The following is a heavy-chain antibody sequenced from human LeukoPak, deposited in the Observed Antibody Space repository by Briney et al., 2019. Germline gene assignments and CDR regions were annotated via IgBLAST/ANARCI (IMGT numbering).Heavy chain of an antibody. V-gene: IGHV1-2*02. Sequence: VASVKVSCKASGYTFTVYYVHWVRQAPGQGLESMGWINPDSGDTNYEQKFQGRVTMTRDTSIGTAYMELSRLRSDDTALYYCARGAGSGSLAYDYGMDVWGQGTTVTVSS. CDR2: INPDSGDT. J-gene: IGHJ6*02. D-gene: IGHD3-10*01. CDR1: GYTFTVYY. CDR3: ARGAGSGSLAYDYGMDV.